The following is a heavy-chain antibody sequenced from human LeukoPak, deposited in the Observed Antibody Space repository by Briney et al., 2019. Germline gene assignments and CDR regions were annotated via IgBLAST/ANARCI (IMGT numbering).Heavy chain of an antibody. V-gene: IGHV3-7*03. CDR2: IRPDASDT. D-gene: IGHD1-26*01. J-gene: IGHJ4*02. Sequence: GGSLRLSCAASGFTFRNNWMNWIRQTPGKGLEWVANIRPDASDTGYVDSVKGRFTISRDNARNLLYLQMNSLRVDDTAVYYCTSISLGANEDYWGQGTRVTVSS. CDR3: TSISLGANEDY. CDR1: GFTFRNNW.